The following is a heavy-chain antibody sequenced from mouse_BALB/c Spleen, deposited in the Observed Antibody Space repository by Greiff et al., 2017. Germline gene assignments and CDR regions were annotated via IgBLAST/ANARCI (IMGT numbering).Heavy chain of an antibody. CDR1: GFTFSSFG. V-gene: IGHV5-17*02. Sequence: DVKLVESGGGLVQPGGSRKLSCAASGFTFSSFGMHWVRQAPEKGLEWVAYISSGSSTIYYADTVKGRFTISRENPKNTLFLQMTSLRSEDTAMYYCARGTYYYGSSPYYAMDYWGQGTSATVSS. D-gene: IGHD1-1*01. CDR2: ISSGSSTI. J-gene: IGHJ4*01. CDR3: ARGTYYYGSSPYYAMDY.